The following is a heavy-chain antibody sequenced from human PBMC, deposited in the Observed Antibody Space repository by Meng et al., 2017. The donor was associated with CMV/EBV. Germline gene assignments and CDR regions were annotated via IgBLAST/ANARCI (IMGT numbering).Heavy chain of an antibody. Sequence: QVQLVQSGAEERKPGASVKVSCKASGYTFTHHGISWVRQAPGQGPEWMGWISGYNDNTKYARHLQGRVTMTTDTSTNTAYMELRSLRSDDTAIYYCARDTMMIMSFDHWGPGTLVTVSS. V-gene: IGHV1-18*01. CDR3: ARDTMMIMSFDH. CDR1: GYTFTHHG. D-gene: IGHD3-22*01. CDR2: ISGYNDNT. J-gene: IGHJ4*02.